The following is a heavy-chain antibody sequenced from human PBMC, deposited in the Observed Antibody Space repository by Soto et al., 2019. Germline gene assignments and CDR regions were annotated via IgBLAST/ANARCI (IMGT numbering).Heavy chain of an antibody. CDR3: AKDRGYYYYYGMDV. Sequence: QVQLVESGGGVVQPGRSLRLSCAASGFTFSSYGMHWVRQAPGKGLEWVAVISYDGSNKYYADSVKGRFTISRDNSKNTLYLQMNSLRAEDMAVYYCAKDRGYYYYYGMDVWGQGTTVTVSS. J-gene: IGHJ6*02. CDR2: ISYDGSNK. CDR1: GFTFSSYG. V-gene: IGHV3-30*18.